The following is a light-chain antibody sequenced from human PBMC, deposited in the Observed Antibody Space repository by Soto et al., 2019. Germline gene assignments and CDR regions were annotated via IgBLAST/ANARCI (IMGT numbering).Light chain of an antibody. J-gene: IGKJ1*01. Sequence: EIVLTQSPATLSLSPGERATLSCRASQSVSSYLAWYQQRPGQAPRLLIYGASTRATGIPDRFSGSGSGTDFTLTISRLEPEDFAVYYCQQYGSSRMFGQGTKVDIK. CDR1: QSVSSY. CDR3: QQYGSSRM. CDR2: GAS. V-gene: IGKV3-20*01.